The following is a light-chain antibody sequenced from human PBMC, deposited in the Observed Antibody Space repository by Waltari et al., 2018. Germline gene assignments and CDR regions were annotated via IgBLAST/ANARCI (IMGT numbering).Light chain of an antibody. V-gene: IGLV1-40*01. CDR3: QSYNTTLGGSV. J-gene: IGLJ2*01. CDR2: ANT. Sequence: QSVLTQPPSVSGAPVQRVTISCTGSTSNIGAGYDVHWYQQLPGTAPKLLIYANTYRPSGVPDRFSASKSGTSASLDVTGLQADDEADYYCQSYNTTLGGSVFGGVTKLTVL. CDR1: TSNIGAGYD.